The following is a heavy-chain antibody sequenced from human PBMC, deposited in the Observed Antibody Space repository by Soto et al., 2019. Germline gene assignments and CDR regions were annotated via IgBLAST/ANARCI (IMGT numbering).Heavy chain of an antibody. V-gene: IGHV5-51*01. J-gene: IGHJ4*02. CDR1: GYSFTTYW. D-gene: IGHD6-19*01. CDR3: ARTVREQWLADY. CDR2: IYPTDSDT. Sequence: GESLKISFKGSGYSFTTYWIGWVRQMPGKGLEWMGIIYPTDSDTRYSPSFQGQVTISADKSISTAYLQWSSLKASDTAMYYCARTVREQWLADYWGRGTLVTVSS.